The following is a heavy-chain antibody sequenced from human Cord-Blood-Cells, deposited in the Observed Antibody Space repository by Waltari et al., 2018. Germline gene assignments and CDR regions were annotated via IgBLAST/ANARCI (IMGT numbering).Heavy chain of an antibody. J-gene: IGHJ3*02. Sequence: QVQLVQSGAEVKKPGASVKVSCKASGSTFTSYDYTWVRQPTGQGLEWMGWMNHNSGNTGYAQKFQGRVTITRNTSISTAYMDLSSLRSEDTAVYYCARESVGKYAFDIWGQGTMVTVSS. CDR2: MNHNSGNT. D-gene: IGHD1-26*01. CDR3: ARESVGKYAFDI. CDR1: GSTFTSYD. V-gene: IGHV1-8*03.